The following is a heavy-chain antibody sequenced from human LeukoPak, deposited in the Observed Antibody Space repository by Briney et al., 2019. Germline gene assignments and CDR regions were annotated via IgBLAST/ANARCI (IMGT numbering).Heavy chain of an antibody. D-gene: IGHD3-22*01. Sequence: SQTLSLTCAISGDSVSSNSAAWNWIRQSPSRGLEWLGRTYYRSKWYNDYAVSVKSRITINPDTSKNQFSLQLNSVTPEDTAVYYCAREYYYDSSGYYGPYFDYWGQGTLVTVSS. J-gene: IGHJ4*02. CDR3: AREYYYDSSGYYGPYFDY. V-gene: IGHV6-1*01. CDR2: TYYRSKWYN. CDR1: GDSVSSNSAA.